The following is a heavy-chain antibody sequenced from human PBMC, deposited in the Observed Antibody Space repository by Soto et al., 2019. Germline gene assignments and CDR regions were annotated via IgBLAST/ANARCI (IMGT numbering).Heavy chain of an antibody. Sequence: PSETLSLTCTVSGASISSYYWSWIRQPPGKGLEWIGYIYYSGSTNYNPSLKSRVTISVDTSKNQFSLKLSSVTAAYTAVYYCASSGWWYFDYWGQGTLVTVSS. D-gene: IGHD6-19*01. V-gene: IGHV4-59*08. CDR1: GASISSYY. J-gene: IGHJ4*02. CDR3: ASSGWWYFDY. CDR2: IYYSGST.